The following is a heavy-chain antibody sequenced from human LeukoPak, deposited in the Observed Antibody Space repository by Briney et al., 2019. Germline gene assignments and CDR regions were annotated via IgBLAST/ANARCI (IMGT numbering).Heavy chain of an antibody. D-gene: IGHD2-15*01. J-gene: IGHJ6*02. CDR3: ARVTLGYCSGGSCYSIARGEGYEYYYGMDV. V-gene: IGHV3-48*01. Sequence: PGGSLRLSCAASGFTFSSYSMNWVRQAPGKGLEWVSYISSSSSTIYYADSVKGRFTISRDNAKNSLYLQMNSLRAEDTAVYYCARVTLGYCSGGSCYSIARGEGYEYYYGMDVWGQGTTVTVSS. CDR1: GFTFSSYS. CDR2: ISSSSSTI.